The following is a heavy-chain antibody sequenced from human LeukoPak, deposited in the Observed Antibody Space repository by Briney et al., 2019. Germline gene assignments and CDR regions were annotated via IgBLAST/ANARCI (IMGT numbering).Heavy chain of an antibody. CDR3: ARKSYYYDSSGYLPYWYFDL. J-gene: IGHJ2*01. CDR2: IYYSGST. Sequence: SETLSLTCTVSGGSISSGGYDWSWFRQHPGKGLECIGYIYYSGSTYYNPSLKRRVTISVDTSKNQFSLKLSSVTAADTAVYYCARKSYYYDSSGYLPYWYFDLWGRGTLVTVSS. V-gene: IGHV4-31*03. CDR1: GGSISSGGYD. D-gene: IGHD3-22*01.